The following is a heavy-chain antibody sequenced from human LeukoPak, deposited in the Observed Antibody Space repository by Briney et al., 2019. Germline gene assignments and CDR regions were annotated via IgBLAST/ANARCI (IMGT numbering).Heavy chain of an antibody. CDR1: GGSFSGYY. J-gene: IGHJ5*02. D-gene: IGHD3-3*01. CDR3: ARGRRALYYDFWSGYYNSWFDP. V-gene: IGHV4-34*01. CDR2: INHSGST. Sequence: PSETLSLTCAVYGGSFSGYYWSWIRQPPGKGLEWIGEINHSGSTNYNPSLKSRVTISVDTSKNQFSLKLSSVTAADAAVYYCARGRRALYYDFWSGYYNSWFDPWGQGTLVTVSS.